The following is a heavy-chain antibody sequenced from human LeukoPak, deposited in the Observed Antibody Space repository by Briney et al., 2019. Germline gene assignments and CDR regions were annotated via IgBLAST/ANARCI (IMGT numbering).Heavy chain of an antibody. D-gene: IGHD5-18*01. V-gene: IGHV3-21*04. Sequence: ETLSLTCTVSGGSISSSFYYWGWIRQPPGKGLEWVSSISSGSSYIYYADSVKGRFTISRDNAKNSLYLQMNSLRAEDTAVYYCAKRGSVWIQLWFPLDNWGQGTLVTVSS. CDR1: GGSISSSFYY. CDR3: AKRGSVWIQLWFPLDN. CDR2: ISSGSSYI. J-gene: IGHJ4*02.